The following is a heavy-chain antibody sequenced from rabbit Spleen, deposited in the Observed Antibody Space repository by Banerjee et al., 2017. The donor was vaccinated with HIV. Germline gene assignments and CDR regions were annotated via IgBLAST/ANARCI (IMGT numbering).Heavy chain of an antibody. CDR2: IYAGSSGST. Sequence: ESGGGLVKPGASLTLTCKASGIDFSRYYYMCWVRQAPGKGLEWIACIYAGSSGSTYYASWAKGRFTISKASSTTVTLQMTSLTVADTATYFCARDSGTSFSTYGMDLWGPGTLVTVS. CDR3: ARDSGTSFSTYGMDL. J-gene: IGHJ6*01. V-gene: IGHV1S40*01. CDR1: GIDFSRYYY. D-gene: IGHD8-1*01.